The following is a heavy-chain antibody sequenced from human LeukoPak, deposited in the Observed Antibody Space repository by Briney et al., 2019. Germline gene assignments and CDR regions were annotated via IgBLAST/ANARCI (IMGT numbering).Heavy chain of an antibody. Sequence: ASVKVSCKASGYTFTSYDINWVRQATGQGLEWMGWMNPNSGNTGYAQKFQGRVTMTRNTSISTAYMELSSLRSEDTAVYYCARARRLYNWFDPWGQGTLVTVSS. CDR1: GYTFTSYD. CDR3: ARARRLYNWFDP. J-gene: IGHJ5*02. D-gene: IGHD2-21*02. V-gene: IGHV1-8*01. CDR2: MNPNSGNT.